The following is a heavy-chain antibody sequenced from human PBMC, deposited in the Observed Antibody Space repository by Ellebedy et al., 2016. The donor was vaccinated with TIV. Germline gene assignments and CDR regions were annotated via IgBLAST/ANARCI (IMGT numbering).Heavy chain of an antibody. CDR3: AKLGGVLSWYADY. D-gene: IGHD6-13*01. V-gene: IGHV3-23*01. CDR2: ISNGGDTT. Sequence: GESLKISCAASGFTFGRCAMSWVRQAPGKGLEWVSVISNGGDTTYADSVKGRFTISRDNSKNTLYLQMNSLRADETAIYYCAKLGGVLSWYADYWGLGTLVTVSS. J-gene: IGHJ4*02. CDR1: GFTFGRCA.